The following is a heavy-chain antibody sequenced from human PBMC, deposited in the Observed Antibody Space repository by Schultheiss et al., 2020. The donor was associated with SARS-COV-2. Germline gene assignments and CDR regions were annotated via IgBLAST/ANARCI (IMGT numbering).Heavy chain of an antibody. CDR2: ISGSGGST. D-gene: IGHD4-17*01. Sequence: GGSLRLSCAASGFTFSSYAMHWVRQAPGKGLEWVSAISGSGGSTYYSDSVKGRFTISRHNSKNTLYLQMNSLRAEDTAVYYCARVSRSDYYGMDVWGQGTTVTVSS. V-gene: IGHV3-23*01. CDR3: ARVSRSDYYGMDV. CDR1: GFTFSSYA. J-gene: IGHJ6*02.